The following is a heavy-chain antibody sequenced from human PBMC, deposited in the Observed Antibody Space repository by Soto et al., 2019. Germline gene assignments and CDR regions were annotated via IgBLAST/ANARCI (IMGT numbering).Heavy chain of an antibody. J-gene: IGHJ1*01. CDR1: GGSIXSSSYY. V-gene: IGHV4-39*01. Sequence: SETLSLTCTVSGGSIXSSSYYWGWIRQPPGKGLEWIGGIYYSGSTYYNPSLKSRVTISVDTSKNQFSLKLSSVTAADTAVYYCARLNYYDSSGYSTSAEYFQHWGQGTLVTVSS. CDR3: ARLNYYDSSGYSTSAEYFQH. D-gene: IGHD3-22*01. CDR2: IYYSGST.